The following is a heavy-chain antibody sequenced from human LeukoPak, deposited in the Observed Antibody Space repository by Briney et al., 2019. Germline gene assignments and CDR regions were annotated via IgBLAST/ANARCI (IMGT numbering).Heavy chain of an antibody. D-gene: IGHD3-22*01. CDR1: GFTFSSYE. J-gene: IGHJ4*02. CDR2: ISSSGSTI. CDR3: ARARRSGSTSRNFDY. Sequence: GGSLRLSCAASGFTFSSYEMNWVRQAPGKGLEWVSYISSSGSTIYYADSAKGRFTISRDNAKNSLYLQMNSLRAEDTAVYYCARARRSGSTSRNFDYWGQGTLVTVSS. V-gene: IGHV3-48*03.